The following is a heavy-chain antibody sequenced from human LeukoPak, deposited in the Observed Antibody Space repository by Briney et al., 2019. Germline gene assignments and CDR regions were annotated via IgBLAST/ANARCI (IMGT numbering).Heavy chain of an antibody. CDR3: ARDPIVVVPAAIKYYFDY. V-gene: IGHV1-18*04. J-gene: IGHJ4*02. CDR1: GYIFTGYY. Sequence: ASVKVSCKASGYIFTGYYMHWVRQAPGQGLEWMGWISAYNGNTNYAQKLQGRVTMTTDTSTSTAYMELRSLRSDDTAVYYCARDPIVVVPAAIKYYFDYWGQGTLVTVSS. CDR2: ISAYNGNT. D-gene: IGHD2-2*01.